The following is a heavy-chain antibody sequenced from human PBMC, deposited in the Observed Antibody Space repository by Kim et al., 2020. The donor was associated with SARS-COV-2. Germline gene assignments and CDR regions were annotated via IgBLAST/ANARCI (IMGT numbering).Heavy chain of an antibody. CDR3: ARDLFGVNYYYYGMDV. J-gene: IGHJ6*02. CDR1: GFTFSSYE. CDR2: ISSSGSTI. Sequence: GGSLRLSCAASGFTFSSYEMNWVRQAPGKGLEWVSYISSSGSTIYYADSVKGRFTISRDNAKNSPYLQMNSLRAEDTAVYYCARDLFGVNYYYYGMDVWGQGTTVTVSS. D-gene: IGHD3-16*01. V-gene: IGHV3-48*03.